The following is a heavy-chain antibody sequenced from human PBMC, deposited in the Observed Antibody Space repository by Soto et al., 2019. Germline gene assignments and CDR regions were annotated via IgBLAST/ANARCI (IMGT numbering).Heavy chain of an antibody. V-gene: IGHV4-31*03. CDR3: ASGFPTYYDGANSY. Sequence: QVQLQESGPGLVKPSQTLSLTCTVSGGSISSGGYYWSWIRQHPGKGLEWIGYIYYSGSTYYNPSLRRRVTIPVDTSKNPFSLKLSSVTPADTAVYYCASGFPTYYDGANSYWGQGTLVTVSS. CDR1: GGSISSGGYY. D-gene: IGHD3-10*01. CDR2: IYYSGST. J-gene: IGHJ4*02.